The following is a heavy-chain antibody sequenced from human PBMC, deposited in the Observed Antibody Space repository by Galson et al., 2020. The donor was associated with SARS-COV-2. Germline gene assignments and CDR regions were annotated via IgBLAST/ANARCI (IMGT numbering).Heavy chain of an antibody. CDR3: ARLLEREFDF. Sequence: HGESLKISCKGSGYSFSTYWIIWVRQMPGKGLEWMGRIDPSDSYIDYSPSFQGHITISADKSISTAFLQWSSLKASDTAMYYCARLLEREFDFWGQGTPVTVSS. CDR2: IDPSDSYI. V-gene: IGHV5-10-1*01. D-gene: IGHD1-1*01. CDR1: GYSFSTYW. J-gene: IGHJ4*02.